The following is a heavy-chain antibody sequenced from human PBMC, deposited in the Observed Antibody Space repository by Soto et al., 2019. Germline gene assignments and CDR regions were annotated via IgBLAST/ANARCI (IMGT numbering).Heavy chain of an antibody. CDR2: IYSGGST. CDR1: GFTVSSNY. CDR3: ARVITIFGVVIIISYYYYYMDV. V-gene: IGHV3-66*01. D-gene: IGHD3-3*01. Sequence: GGSLRLSCAASGFTVSSNYMSWVRQAPGKGLEWVSVIYSGGSTYYADSVKGRFTISRDNSKNTLYLQMNSLRAEDTAVYYCARVITIFGVVIIISYYYYYMDVWGKGTTVTVSS. J-gene: IGHJ6*03.